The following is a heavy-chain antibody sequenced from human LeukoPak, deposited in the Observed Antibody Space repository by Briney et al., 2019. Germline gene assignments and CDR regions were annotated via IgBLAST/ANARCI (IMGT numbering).Heavy chain of an antibody. V-gene: IGHV3-23*01. CDR2: ISGSGGST. CDR3: AKGISGAVVTPGPFDY. J-gene: IGHJ4*02. CDR1: GFTFSSYA. Sequence: GGPLRLSCAASGFTFSSYAMSWVRQAPGKGLEWVSAISGSGGSTYYADSVKGRFTISRDNSKNTLYLQMNSLRAEDTAVYYCAKGISGAVVTPGPFDYWGQGTLVTVSS. D-gene: IGHD4-23*01.